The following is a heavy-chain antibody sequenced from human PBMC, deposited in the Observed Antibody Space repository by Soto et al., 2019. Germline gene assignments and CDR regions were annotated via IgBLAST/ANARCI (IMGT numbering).Heavy chain of an antibody. CDR2: INAGNGNT. CDR1: GYTFTSYA. CDR3: AREGWDGYNYPHFDY. Sequence: QVQLVQSGAEVKKPGASVKVSCKASGYTFTSYAMHWVRHAPVQRLEWMGWINAGNGNTKYSQKFQGRVTITRDTSESTAYMDLSSLRSEDTAVYYCAREGWDGYNYPHFDYRCQGTLFTVYS. D-gene: IGHD5-12*01. J-gene: IGHJ4*02. V-gene: IGHV1-3*01.